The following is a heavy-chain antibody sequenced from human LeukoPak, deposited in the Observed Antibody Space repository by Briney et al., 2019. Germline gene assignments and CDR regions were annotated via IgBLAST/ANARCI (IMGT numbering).Heavy chain of an antibody. CDR1: GFTVSSNY. CDR2: ISGSGGRT. J-gene: IGHJ4*02. V-gene: IGHV3-23*01. D-gene: IGHD1-26*01. CDR3: ARDMMGATLYFDS. Sequence: PGGSLRLSCAASGFTVSSNYMSWVRQAPGKGLEWVSAISGSGGRTYNADSMKGRFTISRDNSKNTLYLQMNSLRVEDTAVYYCARDMMGATLYFDSWGQGTLVTVSS.